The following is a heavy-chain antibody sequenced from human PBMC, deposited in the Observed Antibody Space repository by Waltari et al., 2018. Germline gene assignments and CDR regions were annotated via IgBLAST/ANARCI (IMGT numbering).Heavy chain of an antibody. CDR2: ISGGGYPI. J-gene: IGHJ4*02. V-gene: IGHV3-48*01. CDR3: APMGASRLTWTD. CDR1: GFGFSSYG. Sequence: EVQLVESGGGLVQPGGSLRLSCAPSGFGFSSYGRNWVRQAPGKGLEWVAHISGGGYPIYYADSVKGRFTISRDNAKNSLFLQMNGLRAEDTAVYYCAPMGASRLTWTDWGQGTLVTVSS. D-gene: IGHD1-26*01.